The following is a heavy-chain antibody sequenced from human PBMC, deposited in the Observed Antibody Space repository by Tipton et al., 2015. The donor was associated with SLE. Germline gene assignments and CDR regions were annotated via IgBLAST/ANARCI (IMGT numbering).Heavy chain of an antibody. V-gene: IGHV4-61*09. CDR1: GGSISSSTYY. CDR2: IYTRGST. J-gene: IGHJ3*02. Sequence: TLSLTSTVSGGSISSSTYYWSWIRQPPGKGLEWIGYIYTRGSTYYNPSLQSRVTISVDTSKNQFSLKLSSVTAAGTAVYYCARNPITMVRGVIPGVFDIWGQGTMVTVSS. CDR3: ARNPITMVRGVIPGVFDI. D-gene: IGHD3-10*01.